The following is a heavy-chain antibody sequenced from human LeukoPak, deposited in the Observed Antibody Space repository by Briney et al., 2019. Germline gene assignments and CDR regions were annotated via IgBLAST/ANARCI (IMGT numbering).Heavy chain of an antibody. J-gene: IGHJ5*02. CDR1: GFTFSGSA. Sequence: GGSLRLSCAASGFTFSGSAMHWVRQASGEGLEWVGRIRSKANSYATAYAASVKGRFTISRDDSKNTAYLQMNSLKTEDTAVYYCTRLYYYGPQNWFDPWGQGTLVTVSS. D-gene: IGHD3-10*01. CDR3: TRLYYYGPQNWFDP. V-gene: IGHV3-73*01. CDR2: IRSKANSYAT.